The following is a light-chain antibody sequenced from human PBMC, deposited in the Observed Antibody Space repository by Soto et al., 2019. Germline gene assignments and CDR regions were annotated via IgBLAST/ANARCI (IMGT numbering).Light chain of an antibody. V-gene: IGKV1-5*01. CDR1: QSVSSW. CDR2: DAS. J-gene: IGKJ1*01. Sequence: DIQMTQSPSTLSASVGDRVTITCRASQSVSSWLAWYQQKPGKAPKVLIYDASSLESGVPSRFSGSGSGTEFTLTISSLQPDEFAPYYRHQYNRYWTFGRGTKV. CDR3: HQYNRYWT.